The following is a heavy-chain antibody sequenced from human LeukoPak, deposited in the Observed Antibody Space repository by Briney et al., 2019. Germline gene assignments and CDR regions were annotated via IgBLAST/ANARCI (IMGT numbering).Heavy chain of an antibody. CDR2: IRYDGSNK. Sequence: GGSLRLSCAASGFTFSSYGMHWVRQAPGKGLEWVAFIRYDGSNKYYADSVKGRFTISRDNSKNTLFLQMNRLRPEDAAVYYCAKAPVTTCRGAFCYPFDYWGLGTLVTVSS. J-gene: IGHJ4*02. D-gene: IGHD2-15*01. CDR1: GFTFSSYG. V-gene: IGHV3-30*02. CDR3: AKAPVTTCRGAFCYPFDY.